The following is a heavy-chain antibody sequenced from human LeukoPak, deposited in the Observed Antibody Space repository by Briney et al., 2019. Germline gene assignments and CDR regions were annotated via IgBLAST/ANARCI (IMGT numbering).Heavy chain of an antibody. D-gene: IGHD5-18*01. CDR2: INPNSGGT. CDR3: ARRGYSYGRDY. CDR1: GYTFTGYY. Sequence: GASVKVSCKASGYTFTGYYMHWVRQAPGQGLEWMGWINPNSGGTNYAQKFQGRVTMTTDTSTSTAYMELRSLRSDDTAVYYCARRGYSYGRDYWGQGTLVTVSS. J-gene: IGHJ4*02. V-gene: IGHV1-2*02.